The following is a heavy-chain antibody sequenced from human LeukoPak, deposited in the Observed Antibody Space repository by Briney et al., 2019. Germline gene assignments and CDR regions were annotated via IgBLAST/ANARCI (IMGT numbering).Heavy chain of an antibody. V-gene: IGHV4-59*01. Sequence: PSQTLSLTCTVSGGSMIIYYWSWIRQPPGKGLEWVGCIYYRGTTGYCPSVKSRVSMSLDMPKNQFSLRLRSVTAADTAVYYCAREGGRITGSRDAFDIWGQGTMVNVSS. D-gene: IGHD1-20*01. CDR2: IYYRGTT. CDR3: AREGGRITGSRDAFDI. J-gene: IGHJ3*02. CDR1: GGSMIIYY.